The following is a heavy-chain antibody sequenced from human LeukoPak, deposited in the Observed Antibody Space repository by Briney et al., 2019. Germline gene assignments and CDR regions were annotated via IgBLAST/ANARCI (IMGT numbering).Heavy chain of an antibody. CDR2: IYSRGLTRGST. D-gene: IGHD1-26*01. Sequence: SETLSLTCTVSGXSLSSYYWSWIRQPPGKGLEWIGYIYSRGLTRGSTNYNPSLKSRVTISVDTSKNQFSLKLSSVTAADTAVYYCARDQEYSGSYYRYFDFWGQGALVTVSS. J-gene: IGHJ4*02. V-gene: IGHV4-59*01. CDR3: ARDQEYSGSYYRYFDF. CDR1: GXSLSSYY.